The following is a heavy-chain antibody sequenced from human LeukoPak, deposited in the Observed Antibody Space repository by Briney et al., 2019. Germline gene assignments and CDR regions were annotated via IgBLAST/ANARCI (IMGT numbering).Heavy chain of an antibody. Sequence: PSETLSLTCTASGGSMTDYYWTWIRQPPGKGLEWIGFIFYSGSTNYNPPLRSRLSISVDTSQKQFSLKLTSVTAADTAIYYCARVIGSKDFWRGYDYNMDVWGKGITVTVSS. CDR3: ARVIGSKDFWRGYDYNMDV. J-gene: IGHJ6*03. D-gene: IGHD3-3*01. V-gene: IGHV4-59*01. CDR2: IFYSGST. CDR1: GGSMTDYY.